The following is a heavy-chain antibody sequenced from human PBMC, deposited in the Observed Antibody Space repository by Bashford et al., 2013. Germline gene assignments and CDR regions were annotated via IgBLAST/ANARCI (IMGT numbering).Heavy chain of an antibody. V-gene: IGHV3-7*01. CDR1: GFTFSTYW. Sequence: GGSLRLSCDVSGFTFSTYWMAWVRQAPGEGLEWVANIKQDGSEKYYVDSVKGRFTISRDNAKNSLYLQVNTLRAEDTAVYYCAIDPWIGVAAWGQGTLVTVSS. CDR3: AIDPWIGVAA. D-gene: IGHD3-3*01. CDR2: IKQDGSEK. J-gene: IGHJ4*02.